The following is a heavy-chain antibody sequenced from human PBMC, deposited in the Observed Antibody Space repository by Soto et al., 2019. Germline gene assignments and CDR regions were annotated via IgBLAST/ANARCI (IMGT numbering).Heavy chain of an antibody. Sequence: GASVKVSCKASGYTFTSYYMHWVRQAPGQGLEWMGIINPSGGSTSYAQKFQGRVTMTRDTSTSTVYMELSSLRSEDTAVYYCARDIVGATTFVFLLDYWGQGTLVTVSS. V-gene: IGHV1-46*01. CDR1: GYTFTSYY. CDR3: ARDIVGATTFVFLLDY. D-gene: IGHD1-26*01. CDR2: INPSGGST. J-gene: IGHJ4*02.